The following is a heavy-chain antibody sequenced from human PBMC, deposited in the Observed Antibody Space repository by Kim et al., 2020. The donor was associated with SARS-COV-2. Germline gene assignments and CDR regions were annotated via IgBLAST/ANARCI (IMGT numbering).Heavy chain of an antibody. CDR1: GFTFNTYA. CDR3: VKDTSYIVVVVAARHYSGMDV. CDR2: ISGSGAAT. Sequence: GGSLRLSCMASGFTFNTYAMSWVRRAPGKGLEWVSGISGSGAATYYADSVKGRFTISRDNSQNTLSLQMYGLRAEDTAVYYCVKDTSYIVVVVAARHYSGMDVWGQGTTVTVSS. D-gene: IGHD2-15*01. J-gene: IGHJ6*02. V-gene: IGHV3-23*01.